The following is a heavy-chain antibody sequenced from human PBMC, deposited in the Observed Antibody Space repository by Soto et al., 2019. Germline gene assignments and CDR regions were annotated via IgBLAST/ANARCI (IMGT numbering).Heavy chain of an antibody. D-gene: IGHD3-16*02. Sequence: QITLKESGPTLVQPTQTLTLTCDFSGFSLTTKGVGVGWIRQPPGEALEWVAVIYWDNDKRYSPSLQSRLTINKDTSKNQVVLSMINMDPVDTATYFCAHVTITDGGAIGDEAFDIWGQGTMVIVSS. CDR2: IYWDNDK. V-gene: IGHV2-5*02. CDR1: GFSLTTKGVG. CDR3: AHVTITDGGAIGDEAFDI. J-gene: IGHJ3*02.